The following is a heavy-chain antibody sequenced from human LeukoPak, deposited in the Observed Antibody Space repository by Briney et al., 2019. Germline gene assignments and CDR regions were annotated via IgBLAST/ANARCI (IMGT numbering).Heavy chain of an antibody. V-gene: IGHV3-7*01. D-gene: IGHD3-10*01. J-gene: IGHJ4*02. Sequence: GGSLRLSCAASGFTFSSYWMSWVRQAPGKGLEWVANINQDGSEKYYVDSVKGRFTISRDNAKKSLYLQMNSLRAEDTAVYYCGRVGAYYGSGSYSDYWGQGTLITVSS. CDR3: GRVGAYYGSGSYSDY. CDR2: INQDGSEK. CDR1: GFTFSSYW.